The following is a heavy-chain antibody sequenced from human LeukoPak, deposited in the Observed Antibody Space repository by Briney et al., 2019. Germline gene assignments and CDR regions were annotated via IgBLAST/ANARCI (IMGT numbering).Heavy chain of an antibody. CDR2: IYTSGST. V-gene: IGHV4-4*07. CDR3: ASSDIRGYSGYERNDY. J-gene: IGHJ4*02. D-gene: IGHD5-12*01. CDR1: GGSISGYY. Sequence: SETLSLTCTVSGGSISGYYWSWIRQPAGKGLEWIGRIYTSGSTNYNPSLKSRVTMSVDTSKNQFSLKLSSVTAADTAVYYCASSDIRGYSGYERNDYWGQGTLVTVSS.